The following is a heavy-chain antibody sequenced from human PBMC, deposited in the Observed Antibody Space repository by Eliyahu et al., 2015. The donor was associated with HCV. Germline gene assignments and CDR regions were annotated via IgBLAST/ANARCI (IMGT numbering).Heavy chain of an antibody. Sequence: QVQLVESGGAVVQPGRSLRLSCAASGFTFSSNAMHWVRQAPGKGLEWVAVISSDGSNKFYADSVKGRFTISRDNSKNTLHLQMNSLRAEDTAAYYCARVRASGNDYFDYWGQGALVTVSS. D-gene: IGHD6-13*01. J-gene: IGHJ4*02. CDR2: ISSDGSNK. CDR1: GFTFSSNA. V-gene: IGHV3-30*04. CDR3: ARVRASGNDYFDY.